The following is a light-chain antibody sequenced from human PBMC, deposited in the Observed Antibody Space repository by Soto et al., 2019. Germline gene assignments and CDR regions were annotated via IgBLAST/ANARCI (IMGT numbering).Light chain of an antibody. CDR2: GNS. J-gene: IGLJ2*01. Sequence: QSVLTQPPSVSGAPGQRVTISCTGSSSNIGAGYDVHWYQQLPGTAPKLLLYGNSNRPSGVPDRFSGSKSGTSASLAITGLQAEDEADDYCQSYDSSLSAHVVFGGGTQLTVL. CDR3: QSYDSSLSAHVV. CDR1: SSNIGAGYD. V-gene: IGLV1-40*01.